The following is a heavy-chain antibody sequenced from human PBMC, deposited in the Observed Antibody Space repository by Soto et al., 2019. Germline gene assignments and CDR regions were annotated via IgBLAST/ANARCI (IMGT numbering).Heavy chain of an antibody. J-gene: IGHJ6*02. Sequence: QVQLVESGGGVVQPGRSLRLSCAASGFTFSTYGMHWVRQAPGKGLEWVAVISYDGSNKYYADSVKGRFTISRDNSKNTLYLQMNRLRAEDTAVYYCAKDSGTVTTSDYYYYGMDVWGQGTTVTVSS. V-gene: IGHV3-30*18. D-gene: IGHD1-7*01. CDR3: AKDSGTVTTSDYYYYGMDV. CDR2: ISYDGSNK. CDR1: GFTFSTYG.